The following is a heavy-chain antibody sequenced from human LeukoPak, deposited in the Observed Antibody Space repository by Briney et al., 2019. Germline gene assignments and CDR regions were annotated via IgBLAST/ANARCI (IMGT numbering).Heavy chain of an antibody. D-gene: IGHD3-10*01. V-gene: IGHV4-61*05. CDR1: GGSISSSSYY. CDR3: ARAMVRGVIDY. CDR2: IYYSGST. J-gene: IGHJ4*02. Sequence: PSETLSLTCTVSGGSISSSSYYWGWIRQPPGKGLEWIGYIYYSGSTNYNPSLKSRVTMSVDTSKNQFSLKLSSVTAADTAVYYCARAMVRGVIDYWGQGTLVTVSS.